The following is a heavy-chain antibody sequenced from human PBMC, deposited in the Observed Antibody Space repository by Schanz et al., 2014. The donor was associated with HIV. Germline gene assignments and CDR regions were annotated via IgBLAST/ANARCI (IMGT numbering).Heavy chain of an antibody. Sequence: EVHLSESGGGLVQPGESVKIACVASGFTFSSFAMTWVRQVPGKGLEWVSSISGGGHRLYYVDSAKGRFSVSRDNSRNTMYLEMSNLRVEDTAVYYCALSRPSGYGGSWYFDLWGRGTLVAVSS. CDR1: GFTFSSFA. V-gene: IGHV3-23*01. J-gene: IGHJ2*01. CDR2: ISGGGHRL. CDR3: ALSRPSGYGGSWYFDL. D-gene: IGHD2-15*01.